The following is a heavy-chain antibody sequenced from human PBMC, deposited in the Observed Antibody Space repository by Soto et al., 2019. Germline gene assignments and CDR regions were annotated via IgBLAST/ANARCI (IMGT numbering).Heavy chain of an antibody. Sequence: SETLSLTCAVYGGSFSGYYWSWIRQPPGKGLEWIGEINHSGSTNYNPSLKSRVTISVDTSKNQFSLKLSSVTAADTAVYYCARGRLYSSSYWFDPWGQGTLVTVSS. CDR2: INHSGST. V-gene: IGHV4-34*01. CDR3: ARGRLYSSSYWFDP. CDR1: GGSFSGYY. J-gene: IGHJ5*02. D-gene: IGHD6-6*01.